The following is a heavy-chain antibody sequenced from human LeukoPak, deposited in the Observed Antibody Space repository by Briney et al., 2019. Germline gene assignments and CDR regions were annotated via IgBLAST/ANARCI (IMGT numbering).Heavy chain of an antibody. J-gene: IGHJ4*02. V-gene: IGHV3-48*04. CDR1: GLTFSDYP. CDR2: IRGSGSGSGSGV. CDR3: ARDDKWGFDY. D-gene: IGHD7-27*01. Sequence: GGSLRLSCAASGLTFSDYPMNWVRQAPGKGLEWISNIRGSGSGSGSGVYYADSVRGRFTISRDDAKNSLFLQMNSLRADDTAFYYCARDDKWGFDYWGQGALVTVSS.